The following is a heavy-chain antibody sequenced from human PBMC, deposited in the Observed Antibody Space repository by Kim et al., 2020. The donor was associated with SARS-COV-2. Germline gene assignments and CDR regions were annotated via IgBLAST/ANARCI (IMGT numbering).Heavy chain of an antibody. J-gene: IGHJ4*02. V-gene: IGHV3-53*01. CDR3: ARGDKGSGSYYNFDD. D-gene: IGHD3-10*01. Sequence: GGSLRLYCAASGFTVSSNYMSWVRQAPGKGLEWVSIIYSGGSTYYAESVKGRFTISRDNSKNTLYLQMNSLRAEDTAVYYCARGDKGSGSYYNFDDWGQGTLVTVSS. CDR2: IYSGGST. CDR1: GFTVSSNY.